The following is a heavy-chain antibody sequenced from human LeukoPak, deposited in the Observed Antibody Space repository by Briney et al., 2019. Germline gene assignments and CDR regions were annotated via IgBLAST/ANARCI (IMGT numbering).Heavy chain of an antibody. Sequence: SQTLSLTCTVSGGSISSSNYYWDWIRQPPGKGLEWIGSIYYSGSTYYNPSLKSRVTIFVDTSKNQFSLKLSSVTAADTAVYYCARQPRYYDTSGRYYFDYWGQGTLVTVSS. V-gene: IGHV4-39*01. J-gene: IGHJ4*02. CDR1: GGSISSSNYY. D-gene: IGHD3-22*01. CDR3: ARQPRYYDTSGRYYFDY. CDR2: IYYSGST.